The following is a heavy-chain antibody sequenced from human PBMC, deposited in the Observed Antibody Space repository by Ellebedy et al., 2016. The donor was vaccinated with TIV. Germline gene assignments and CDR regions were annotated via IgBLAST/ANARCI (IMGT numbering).Heavy chain of an antibody. CDR1: GFIFSNYW. D-gene: IGHD4-17*01. CDR2: IKHDTSEI. Sequence: GESLKISXEASGFIFSNYWMTWVRQAPGKGLEWVANIKHDTSEIHYLDSVRGRFRISRDNAKKSVYLQMNSLRAEDTAVYYCVREATVTAYNFDYWGQGALVTVSS. J-gene: IGHJ4*02. CDR3: VREATVTAYNFDY. V-gene: IGHV3-7*01.